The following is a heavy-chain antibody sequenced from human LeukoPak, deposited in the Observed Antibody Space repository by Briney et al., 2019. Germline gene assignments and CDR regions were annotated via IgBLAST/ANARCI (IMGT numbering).Heavy chain of an antibody. J-gene: IGHJ4*02. CDR1: GFTFSSYW. V-gene: IGHV3-7*03. CDR3: AREGPDVLLWFGESQGDY. D-gene: IGHD3-10*01. CDR2: IKQDGSEK. Sequence: GGSLRLSCAASGFTFSSYWMSWVRQAPGKGLEWVANIKQDGSEKYYVDSVKGRFTISRDDAKNSLYLQMNSLRAEDTAVYYFAREGPDVLLWFGESQGDYWGQGTLVTVSS.